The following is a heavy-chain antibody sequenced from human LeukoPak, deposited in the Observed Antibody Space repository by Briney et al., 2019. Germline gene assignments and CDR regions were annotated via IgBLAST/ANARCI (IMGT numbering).Heavy chain of an antibody. CDR1: GFTFSIYE. J-gene: IGHJ4*02. V-gene: IGHV3-30*04. D-gene: IGHD3-10*01. CDR2: ISYDGSNK. Sequence: GGSLRLSCAASGFTFSIYEMNWVRQAPGKGLEWVAVISYDGSNKNYGDSVKGRFTISRDNSKKTLYLQMDSLRAEDTAVYYCARTSKDYYGSGGGDYWGQGTLVTVSS. CDR3: ARTSKDYYGSGGGDY.